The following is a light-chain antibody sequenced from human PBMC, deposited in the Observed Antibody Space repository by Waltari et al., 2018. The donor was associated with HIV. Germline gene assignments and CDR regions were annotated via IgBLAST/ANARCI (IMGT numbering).Light chain of an antibody. CDR3: QQYYNTPWT. V-gene: IGKV4-1*01. CDR2: WAS. CDR1: QKVLSDSTQKNY. Sequence: DIILTQSPDTLGVSLGDRATIPCRSSQKVLSDSTQKNYLSWYQPKPGHPPILLLSWASARESGVTARVRGCGSARDFTLTITDHRAEDAAIYFCQQYYNTPWTCGQGTRADIK. J-gene: IGKJ1*01.